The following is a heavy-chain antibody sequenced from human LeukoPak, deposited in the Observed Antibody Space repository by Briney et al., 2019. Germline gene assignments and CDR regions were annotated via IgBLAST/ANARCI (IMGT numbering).Heavy chain of an antibody. CDR3: ATSEL. CDR1: DFTFSSYG. CDR2: IQFDGSNK. V-gene: IGHV3-30*02. Sequence: GGSLRLSCAASDFTFSSYGMHWVRQAPGKGLEWVAFIQFDGSNKYYADSVRGRFTIPRDSSKNTLYLQMNSLRAEDTAVYYCATSELWGQGALVTVSS. J-gene: IGHJ4*02. D-gene: IGHD1-7*01.